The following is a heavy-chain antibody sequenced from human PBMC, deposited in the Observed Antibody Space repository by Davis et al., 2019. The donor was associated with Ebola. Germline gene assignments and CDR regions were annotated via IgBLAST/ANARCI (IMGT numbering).Heavy chain of an antibody. CDR3: ARDSDVYNFGVLRYDY. J-gene: IGHJ4*02. Sequence: PGGSLRLSCAASGFTFSSYSMHWVRQAPGKGLEWVSSISDTSSYIYYADSVKGRFTISRDNAKNSLYLQMNSLRAEDTAVYYCARDSDVYNFGVLRYDYWGQGTLVTVSS. CDR1: GFTFSSYS. V-gene: IGHV3-21*01. CDR2: ISDTSSYI. D-gene: IGHD1-1*01.